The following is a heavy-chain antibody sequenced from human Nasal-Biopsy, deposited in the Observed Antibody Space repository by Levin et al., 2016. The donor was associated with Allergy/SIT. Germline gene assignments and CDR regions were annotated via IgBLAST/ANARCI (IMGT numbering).Heavy chain of an antibody. J-gene: IGHJ4*02. CDR1: GFSFSDAW. CDR3: TTVSAFFGVVIKDY. Sequence: LSLTCVVSGFSFSDAWLSWVRQVPGKGLEWVGRIKGAGGTTDYAAPVKGRFTISREDSENTLYLEMNNLKTEDTAIYYCTTVSAFFGVVIKDYWGPGTLVTVSS. V-gene: IGHV3-15*01. D-gene: IGHD3-3*01. CDR2: IKGAGGTT.